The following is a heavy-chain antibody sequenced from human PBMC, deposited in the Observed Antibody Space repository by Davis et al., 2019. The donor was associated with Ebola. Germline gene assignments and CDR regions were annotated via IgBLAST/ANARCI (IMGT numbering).Heavy chain of an antibody. D-gene: IGHD3-10*01. V-gene: IGHV1-3*01. CDR3: ARDGLLWFGELLLSWYFDY. CDR2: INAGNGNT. J-gene: IGHJ4*02. CDR1: GGTFSSYA. Sequence: AASVKVSCKASGGTFSSYAISWVRQAPGQRLEWMGWINAGNGNTKYSQKFQGRVTITRDTSASTAYMELSSLRSEDTAVYYCARDGLLWFGELLLSWYFDYWGQGTLVTVSS.